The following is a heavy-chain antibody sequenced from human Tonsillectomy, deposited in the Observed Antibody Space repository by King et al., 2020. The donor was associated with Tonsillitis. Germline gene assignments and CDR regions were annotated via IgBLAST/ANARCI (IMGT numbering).Heavy chain of an antibody. CDR3: ARLGFYCSHTSCPLDH. CDR1: GDTFSSYA. V-gene: IGHV1-69*01. CDR2: IIPIFGTA. J-gene: IGHJ4*02. Sequence: QLVQSGAEVKKPGSSVKVSCKASGDTFSSYAISWVRQAPGQGLEWMGGIIPIFGTANYAQNFQGRVTITADESTSTAYMELSSLRSEDTAVYYCARLGFYCSHTSCPLDHRGQGTLVTVSS. D-gene: IGHD2-2*01.